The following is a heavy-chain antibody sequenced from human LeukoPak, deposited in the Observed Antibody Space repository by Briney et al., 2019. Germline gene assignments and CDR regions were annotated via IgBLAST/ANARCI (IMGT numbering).Heavy chain of an antibody. CDR1: GYTFTSYY. CDR3: ARARYCSSTSCYVPGWFDP. V-gene: IGHV1-46*01. Sequence: ASVKVSCKASGYTFTSYYMHWVRQAPGQGLEWMGIINPSGGSTSYAQKFQGRVTMTRDTSTSTVYMELSSLRSEDTAVYYCARARYCSSTSCYVPGWFDPWGQGTLVTVSS. CDR2: INPSGGST. J-gene: IGHJ5*02. D-gene: IGHD2-2*01.